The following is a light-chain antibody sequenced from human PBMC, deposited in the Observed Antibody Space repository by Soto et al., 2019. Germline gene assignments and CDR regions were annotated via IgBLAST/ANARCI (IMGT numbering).Light chain of an antibody. CDR3: LQYDDDSFPT. CDR2: GAS. CDR1: QTINNNF. J-gene: IGKJ1*01. V-gene: IGKV3-20*01. Sequence: EIVLTQSPGTLSLSPGEGATLSCRASQTINNNFLAWYQQKPGQTPRLLIYGASTRAPDIPDRFSGSGSGADFTLTISRLEPEVFAVFYCLQYDDDSFPTFGQGTKVEVK.